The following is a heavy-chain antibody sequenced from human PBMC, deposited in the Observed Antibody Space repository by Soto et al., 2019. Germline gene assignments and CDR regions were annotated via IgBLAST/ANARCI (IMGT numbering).Heavy chain of an antibody. CDR1: GFTFSGLY. D-gene: IGHD6-19*01. CDR3: ARAGVAGYRYFDY. Sequence: GGSLRLSCAASGFTFSGLYMDWVRQAPGEGLEWVGRIRNKANSYSTEYAASVKGRFTISRDESNDSLYLQMNSLKIDDTAVYYCARAGVAGYRYFDYWGQGTLVTVSS. V-gene: IGHV3-72*01. J-gene: IGHJ4*02. CDR2: IRNKANSYST.